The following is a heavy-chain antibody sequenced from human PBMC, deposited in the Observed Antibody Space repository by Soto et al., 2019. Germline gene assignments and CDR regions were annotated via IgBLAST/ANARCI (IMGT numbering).Heavy chain of an antibody. CDR1: GGSISSGGYY. V-gene: IGHV4-31*03. Sequence: QVQLQESGPGLVKPSQTLSLTCTVSGGSISSGGYYWSWIRQHPGKGLEWIGYIYYSGSTYYNPSIKSRVTISVDTSKNQFSLKLSSVTAADTAVYYCARRSTNYYDSSGYYYDPFDPSWYFDLWGRGTLVTVSS. CDR3: ARRSTNYYDSSGYYYDPFDPSWYFDL. J-gene: IGHJ2*01. CDR2: IYYSGST. D-gene: IGHD3-22*01.